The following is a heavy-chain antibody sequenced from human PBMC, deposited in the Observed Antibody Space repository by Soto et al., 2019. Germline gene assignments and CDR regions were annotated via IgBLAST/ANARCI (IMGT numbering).Heavy chain of an antibody. Sequence: GASVKVSCKASGYTFTGYYMHWVRQAPGQGLEWMGWINPNSGGTNYAQKFQGWVTMTRDTSISTAYMELSRLRSDDTAVYYCARDLETTVTRSYYYGMDVWGQGTTVTVSS. CDR1: GYTFTGYY. CDR2: INPNSGGT. J-gene: IGHJ6*02. D-gene: IGHD4-17*01. V-gene: IGHV1-2*04. CDR3: ARDLETTVTRSYYYGMDV.